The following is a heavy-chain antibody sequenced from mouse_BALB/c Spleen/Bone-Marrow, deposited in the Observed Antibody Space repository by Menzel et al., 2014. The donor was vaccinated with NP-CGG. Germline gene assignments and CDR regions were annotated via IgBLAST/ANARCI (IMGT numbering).Heavy chain of an antibody. CDR1: GYTFTRYW. CDR2: INPSTGDT. J-gene: IGHJ4*01. D-gene: IGHD2-1*01. Sequence: QVQLKDSGAELAKPGASVKMSCKASGYTFTRYWMHWVKQRPGQGLEWIGYINPSTGDTEYNQKFKDKATLTADMSSSTAYMQLSSLTSEDSAVYYCARGNYGAMDSWGQGTSVTVSS. CDR3: ARGNYGAMDS. V-gene: IGHV1-7*01.